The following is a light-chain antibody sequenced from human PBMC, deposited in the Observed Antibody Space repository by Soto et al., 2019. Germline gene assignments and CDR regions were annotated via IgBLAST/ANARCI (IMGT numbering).Light chain of an antibody. Sequence: QSVLTQPPSVSGAAGQRVTISCTGSSSNIGAGCDVHWYQQLPGTAPKLLIYGHSNRPSGVPDRFSGSKSVTSASLAITGLQAEDEADYYCQSYDSSLSGYVVFGGGTKLTVL. CDR1: SSNIGAGCD. J-gene: IGLJ2*01. V-gene: IGLV1-40*01. CDR2: GHS. CDR3: QSYDSSLSGYVV.